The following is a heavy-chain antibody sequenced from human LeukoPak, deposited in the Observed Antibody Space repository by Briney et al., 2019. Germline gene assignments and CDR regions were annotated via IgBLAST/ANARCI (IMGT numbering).Heavy chain of an antibody. CDR1: GFTFSSYG. CDR3: AKGLDSRRELAPFDY. J-gene: IGHJ4*02. CDR2: ISYDGTNK. D-gene: IGHD1-26*01. V-gene: IGHV3-30*18. Sequence: GGSLRLSCAASGFTFSSYGMHWVRQAPGKGLEWVAVISYDGTNKYYADSVKGRFTISRDNSKNTLYLQMNSLRAEDTAVYYCAKGLDSRRELAPFDYWGQGTLVTVSS.